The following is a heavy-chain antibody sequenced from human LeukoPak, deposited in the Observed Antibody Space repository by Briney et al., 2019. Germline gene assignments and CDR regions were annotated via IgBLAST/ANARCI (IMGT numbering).Heavy chain of an antibody. J-gene: IGHJ4*02. CDR2: ICYSGST. CDR3: ARQRGYSYEFDY. CDR1: GGSISSGGYY. V-gene: IGHV4-31*03. D-gene: IGHD5-18*01. Sequence: SQTLSLTCTVSGGSISSGGYYWSWIRQHPGKGLEWIGYICYSGSTYYNPSLKSRATISVDTSKNQFSLKLSSVTAADTAVYYCARQRGYSYEFDYWGQGTLVTVSS.